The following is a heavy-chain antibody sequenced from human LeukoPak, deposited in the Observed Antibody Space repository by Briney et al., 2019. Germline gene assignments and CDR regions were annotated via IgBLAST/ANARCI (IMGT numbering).Heavy chain of an antibody. J-gene: IGHJ4*02. CDR3: AKSSRGSSGYHSPFDY. CDR1: GFTFTNYA. V-gene: IGHV3-23*01. Sequence: GGSLRLSCAASGFTFTNYAMSWVRQAPEKGLEWVSTISVYSDNTYYADSVKGRFAISRDNSKNTLYLQMNSLRAEDTAVYYCAKSSRGSSGYHSPFDYWGQGTLVTVSS. D-gene: IGHD5-12*01. CDR2: ISVYSDNT.